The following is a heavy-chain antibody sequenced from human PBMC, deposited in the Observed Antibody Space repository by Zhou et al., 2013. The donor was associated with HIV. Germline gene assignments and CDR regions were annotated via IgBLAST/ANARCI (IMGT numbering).Heavy chain of an antibody. V-gene: IGHV1-24*01. CDR2: FDPEDGET. CDR1: GYTLSELS. CDR3: ARARYYYGSGSYYPFDY. Sequence: QVLLIQSGPAVKKPGSSVTVSCKVAGYTLSELSVHWVRQAPGKGLEWMGGFDPEDGETIYAQTLKGRITVTEDAATETMYMKLDSLTSEDTAVYYCARARYYYGSGSYYPFDYWGQGTLVTVSS. D-gene: IGHD3-10*01. J-gene: IGHJ4*02.